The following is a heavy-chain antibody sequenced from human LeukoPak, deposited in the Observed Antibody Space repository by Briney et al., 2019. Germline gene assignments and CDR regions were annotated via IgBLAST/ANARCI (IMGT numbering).Heavy chain of an antibody. Sequence: SVKVSCKASGYTFTSYDINWVRQAPGQGLEWMGGIIPIFGTANYAQKFQGRVTMTTDTSTSTAYMELRSLRSDDTAVYYCARERGSSGYRDAFDIWGQGTMVTVSS. D-gene: IGHD3-22*01. J-gene: IGHJ3*02. V-gene: IGHV1-69*05. CDR2: IIPIFGTA. CDR3: ARERGSSGYRDAFDI. CDR1: GYTFTSYD.